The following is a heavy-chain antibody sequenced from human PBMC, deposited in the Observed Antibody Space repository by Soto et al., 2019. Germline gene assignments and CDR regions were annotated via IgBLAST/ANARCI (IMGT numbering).Heavy chain of an antibody. J-gene: IGHJ4*02. D-gene: IGHD3-16*01. V-gene: IGHV2-5*02. Sequence: QITLKESGPTLVKPTQTLTLTCTFSGFSLSTSGVGVGWIRQPPGKALEWLALIFWDDDKRYSPSLKSRLIITKDTSKSQVVLTMTNMDPVDTDTYYCAHQYSYGLQGGSYDYWGQGTLVTVSS. CDR2: IFWDDDK. CDR1: GFSLSTSGVG. CDR3: AHQYSYGLQGGSYDY.